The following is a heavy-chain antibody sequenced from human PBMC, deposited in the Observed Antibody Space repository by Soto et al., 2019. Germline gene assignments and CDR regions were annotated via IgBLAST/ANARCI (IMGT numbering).Heavy chain of an antibody. D-gene: IGHD3-22*01. CDR3: ARIHDSSGSFDS. CDR2: IYYSGST. J-gene: IGHJ4*02. V-gene: IGHV4-31*03. CDR1: GGSIRSGAYY. Sequence: SETLSLTCTVSGGSIRSGAYYWNWIRQVPGKGLEWMGYIYYSGSTYNNPSLRSRMTISVDTSNNQFSLRLTSVTAADTAVYYCARIHDSSGSFDSWGQGTLVTVPQ.